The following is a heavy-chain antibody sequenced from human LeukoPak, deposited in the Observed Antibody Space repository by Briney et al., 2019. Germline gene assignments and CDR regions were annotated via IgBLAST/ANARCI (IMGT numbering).Heavy chain of an antibody. CDR1: GGSISSSSYY. CDR3: VYSSGWYYFDY. V-gene: IGHV4-39*01. J-gene: IGHJ4*02. D-gene: IGHD6-19*01. Sequence: KPSETLSLTCTVSGGSISSSSYYWGWIRQPPGRGLEWIGSIYYSGSTYYNPSLKSRVTISVDTSKNQFSLKLSSVTAADTAVYYCVYSSGWYYFDYWGQGTLVTVSS. CDR2: IYYSGST.